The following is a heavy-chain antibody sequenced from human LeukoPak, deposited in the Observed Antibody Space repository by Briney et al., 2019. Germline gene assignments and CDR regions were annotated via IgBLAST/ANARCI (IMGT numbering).Heavy chain of an antibody. CDR3: ARSGYSYGYLYRLPFDY. CDR2: IIPIFGTA. Sequence: ASVKVSCKASGGTFSSYAISWVRQAPGQGLEWMGGIIPIFGTANYAQKFQGRVTITADESTSTAYMELSSLRSEDTAVYYCARSGYSYGYLYRLPFDYWGQGTLVTVSP. J-gene: IGHJ4*02. D-gene: IGHD5-18*01. CDR1: GGTFSSYA. V-gene: IGHV1-69*01.